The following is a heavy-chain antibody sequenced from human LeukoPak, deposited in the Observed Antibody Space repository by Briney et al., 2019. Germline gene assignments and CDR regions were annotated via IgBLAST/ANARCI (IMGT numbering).Heavy chain of an antibody. Sequence: GGSLRLSCAASGFTFSSYGMHWVRQAPGKGLEWVAVISYDGSNKYYADSVKGRFTISRDNSKNTLYLQMNSLRAEDTAVYYCARGSTIFGVVIQGNWFDPWGQGTLVTVSS. V-gene: IGHV3-30*03. CDR3: ARGSTIFGVVIQGNWFDP. CDR1: GFTFSSYG. CDR2: ISYDGSNK. J-gene: IGHJ5*02. D-gene: IGHD3-3*01.